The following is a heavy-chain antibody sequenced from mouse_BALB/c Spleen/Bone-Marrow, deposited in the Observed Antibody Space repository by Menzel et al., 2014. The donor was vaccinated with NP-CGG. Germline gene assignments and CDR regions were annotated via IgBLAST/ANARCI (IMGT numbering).Heavy chain of an antibody. CDR3: AREEYGNYDRFIDY. CDR2: IYPGGGYT. J-gene: IGHJ2*01. D-gene: IGHD2-10*02. CDR1: GYTFTNYW. Sequence: VKLQESGAELVRPGTSVKISCKASGYTFTNYWLSWVKQRPGHGLEWIGDIYPGGGYTNFNERFKGKATLTADTSSSTAYMQLSSLTSEDSAVYFCAREEYGNYDRFIDYWGQGTTLTDSS. V-gene: IGHV1-63*02.